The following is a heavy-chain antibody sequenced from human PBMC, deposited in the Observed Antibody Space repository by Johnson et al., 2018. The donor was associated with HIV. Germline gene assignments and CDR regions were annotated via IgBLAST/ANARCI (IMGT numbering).Heavy chain of an antibody. V-gene: IGHV3-30*04. D-gene: IGHD3-22*01. CDR2: ISYDGSNK. J-gene: IGHJ3*02. CDR1: GFTFSSYA. CDR3: AKAPDYYDSSPYAFDI. Sequence: QVQLVESGGGVVQPGRSLRLSYAASGFTFSSYAMHWVRQAPGKGLEWVAVISYDGSNKYYADSVKGRFTISRDNSKNTLYLQMNSLRAEDTALYYCAKAPDYYDSSPYAFDIWGQGTMVTVSS.